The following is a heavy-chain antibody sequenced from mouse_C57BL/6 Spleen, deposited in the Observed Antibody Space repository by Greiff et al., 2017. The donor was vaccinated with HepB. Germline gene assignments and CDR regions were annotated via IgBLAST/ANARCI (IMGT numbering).Heavy chain of an antibody. CDR1: GFTFSSYA. D-gene: IGHD1-1*01. J-gene: IGHJ1*03. V-gene: IGHV5-4*01. CDR3: ARGDYYGSSTWYFDV. CDR2: ISDGGSYT. Sequence: EVHLVESGGGLVKPGGSLKLSCAASGFTFSSYAMSWVRQTPEKRLEWVATISDGGSYTYYPDNVKGRFTISRDNAKNNLNLQMSHLKSEDTAMYYCARGDYYGSSTWYFDVWGTGTTVTVSS.